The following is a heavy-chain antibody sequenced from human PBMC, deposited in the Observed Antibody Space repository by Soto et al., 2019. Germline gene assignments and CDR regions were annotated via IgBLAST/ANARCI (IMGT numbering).Heavy chain of an antibody. CDR2: IYYSGST. V-gene: IGHV4-61*08. Sequence: SVTLSLTCTVFGGSVSSGDYFWSWLRQSPGKRLEWIAYIYYSGSTNYNPSLKSRATISVDTSKSQVSLTLTSMTAADAALYYCARSPNYYYYGFDVWGQGTAVTVSS. CDR3: ARSPNYYYYGFDV. D-gene: IGHD3-10*01. CDR1: GGSVSSGDYF. J-gene: IGHJ6*02.